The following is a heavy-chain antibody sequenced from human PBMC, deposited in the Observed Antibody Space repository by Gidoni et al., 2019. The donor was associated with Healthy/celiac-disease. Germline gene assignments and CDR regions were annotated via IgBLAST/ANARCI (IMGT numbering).Heavy chain of an antibody. Sequence: DVQLVESGGGLVKPGGSVRLSCAASGFTFSNPWMNWVRQAPGKGLGWVGRSKGKTDGGTTNDAAPVKDRFTILRDESKNTLYLQMNSLQDEDTAVYYCTTLEFSTSWFVGHWGQGALVTISS. CDR1: GFTFSNPW. CDR2: SKGKTDGGTT. V-gene: IGHV3-15*07. CDR3: TTLEFSTSWFVGH. J-gene: IGHJ4*02. D-gene: IGHD6-13*01.